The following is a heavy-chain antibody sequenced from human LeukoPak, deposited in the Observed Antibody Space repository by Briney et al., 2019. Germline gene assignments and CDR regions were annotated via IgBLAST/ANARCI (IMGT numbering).Heavy chain of an antibody. Sequence: PSETLSLTCTVSGGSISSSSYYWGWIRQPPGKGLEWIGSIYYSGSTYYNPSLKSRVTISVDTSKNQFSLKLSSVTAADTAVYYCARDSSSGYNWFDPWGQGTLVTVSS. CDR2: IYYSGST. V-gene: IGHV4-39*07. J-gene: IGHJ5*02. D-gene: IGHD6-19*01. CDR1: GGSISSSSYY. CDR3: ARDSSSGYNWFDP.